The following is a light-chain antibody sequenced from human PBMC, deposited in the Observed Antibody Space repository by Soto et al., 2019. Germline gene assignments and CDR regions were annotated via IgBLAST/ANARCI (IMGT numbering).Light chain of an antibody. J-gene: IGKJ1*01. CDR1: QIVISY. Sequence: LTQSTGTLSLSPGERATLSCRASQIVISYLAWYQKKPGQAPRLLIYDASTRATGIPDRFSGSGSGTDFTLTISRLEPEDFAVYYCQQYGSSPRTFGQGTKVDIK. CDR3: QQYGSSPRT. V-gene: IGKV3-20*01. CDR2: DAS.